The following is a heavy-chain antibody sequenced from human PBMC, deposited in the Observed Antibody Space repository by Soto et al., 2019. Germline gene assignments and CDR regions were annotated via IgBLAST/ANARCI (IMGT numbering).Heavy chain of an antibody. CDR1: GFAFSNYA. J-gene: IGHJ4*02. CDR3: ARNATPDDY. CDR2: IKQDGSEK. Sequence: PGGSLRLSCAASGFAFSNYAMSWVRQAPGKGLEWVANIKQDGSEKYYVDSVKGRFTISRDNAKNSLYLQMNSLRAEDTAVYYCARNATPDDYWGQGTLVTVSS. V-gene: IGHV3-7*01.